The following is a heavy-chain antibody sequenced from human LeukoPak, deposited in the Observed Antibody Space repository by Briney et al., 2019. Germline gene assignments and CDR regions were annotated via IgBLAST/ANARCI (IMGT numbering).Heavy chain of an antibody. CDR1: GYTFTSYG. D-gene: IGHD3-10*01. J-gene: IGHJ4*02. V-gene: IGHV1-18*04. CDR3: ARETMVRGVIITYFDY. CDR2: ISAYNGNT. Sequence: ASVKVSCKASGYTFTSYGISWVRQAPGQGLEWMGWISAYNGNTNYALKLQGRVTMTTDTSTSTAYMELRSLRSDDTAVYYCARETMVRGVIITYFDYWGQGTLVTVSS.